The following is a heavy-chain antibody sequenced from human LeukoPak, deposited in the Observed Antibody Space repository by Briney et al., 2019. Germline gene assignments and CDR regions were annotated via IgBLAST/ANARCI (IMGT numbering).Heavy chain of an antibody. Sequence: SETLSLTCTVSGGSISSSTYYWGWIRQPPGKGLEWIGNIYYSGSTYYNPSLKSRVTISVDTSKNQFSLKLSSVTAADTAVYYCASRIVVVVAATPGSYYFDYWGQGTLVTVSS. CDR3: ASRIVVVVAATPGSYYFDY. J-gene: IGHJ4*02. CDR1: GGSISSSTYY. D-gene: IGHD2-15*01. CDR2: IYYSGST. V-gene: IGHV4-39*07.